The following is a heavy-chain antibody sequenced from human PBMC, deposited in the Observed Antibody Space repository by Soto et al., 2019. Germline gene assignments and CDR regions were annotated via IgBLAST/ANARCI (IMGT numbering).Heavy chain of an antibody. V-gene: IGHV5-51*01. J-gene: IGHJ6*02. CDR1: GYRFTSYW. CDR2: IYPGDSDT. Sequence: GESLKISCKGSGYRFTSYWIGWVRQMPGKGLEWMGIIYPGDSDTRYSPSFQGQVTISADKSISTAYLQWRSLKASDTAMYYCATRVQDPGKYYYGMDVWGQGTTVTVSS. CDR3: ATRVQDPGKYYYGMDV. D-gene: IGHD6-13*01.